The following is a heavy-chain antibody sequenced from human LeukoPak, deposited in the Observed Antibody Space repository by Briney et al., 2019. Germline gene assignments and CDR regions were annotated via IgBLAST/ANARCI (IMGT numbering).Heavy chain of an antibody. Sequence: GGSLRLSCAASGFTFSSYWMSWVRQAPGKGLEWVANIKQDGSEKYYVDSVKGRFTISRDNAKNSLYLQMNSLRAEDTAVYYCARGYYDSSGDAFDIWGQGTMVTVSS. CDR1: GFTFSSYW. D-gene: IGHD3-22*01. J-gene: IGHJ3*02. CDR2: IKQDGSEK. CDR3: ARGYYDSSGDAFDI. V-gene: IGHV3-7*03.